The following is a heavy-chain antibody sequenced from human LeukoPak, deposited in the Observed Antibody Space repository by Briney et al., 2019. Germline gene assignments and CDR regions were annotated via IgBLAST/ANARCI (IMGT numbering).Heavy chain of an antibody. J-gene: IGHJ4*02. CDR1: GFTFSSYA. Sequence: QSGGSLRLSRAASGFTFSSYAMSWVRQAPGKGLEWVSAISGSGGSTYYADSVKGRVTISRDNSKNTLYLQMNSMRAEDTAVYYCATKPGTRPYYYDSSGYFNPHPYWGQGTLVTVSS. CDR2: ISGSGGST. V-gene: IGHV3-23*01. CDR3: ATKPGTRPYYYDSSGYFNPHPY. D-gene: IGHD3-22*01.